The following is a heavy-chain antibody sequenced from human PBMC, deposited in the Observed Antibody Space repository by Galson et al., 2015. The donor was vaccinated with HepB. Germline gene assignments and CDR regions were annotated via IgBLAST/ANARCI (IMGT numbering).Heavy chain of an antibody. J-gene: IGHJ4*02. D-gene: IGHD2-15*01. CDR2: IKSKGDGGTT. CDR1: GFTFRNAW. CDR3: TTENSVVVHASGPNGY. V-gene: IGHV3-15*01. Sequence: SLRLSCAASGFTFRNAWMTWVRQASGKGLEWVGRIKSKGDGGTTDYAAPVKGRFTISRDDSRDTLYLQMNSLKTEDTAVYYCTTENSVVVHASGPNGYWGQGTLVTVSS.